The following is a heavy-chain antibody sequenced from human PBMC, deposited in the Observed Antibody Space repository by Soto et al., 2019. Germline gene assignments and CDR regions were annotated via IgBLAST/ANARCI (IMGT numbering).Heavy chain of an antibody. Sequence: EASVKVSCKASGYTFTSYDINWVRQATGQGLEWMGWMNPNSGNTGYAQKFQGRVTMTRNTSISTAYMELSSLRSEDTAVYYCARGRGYYYDSSGYTPFDYWGQGTLVTVSS. D-gene: IGHD3-22*01. CDR2: MNPNSGNT. CDR3: ARGRGYYYDSSGYTPFDY. CDR1: GYTFTSYD. V-gene: IGHV1-8*01. J-gene: IGHJ4*02.